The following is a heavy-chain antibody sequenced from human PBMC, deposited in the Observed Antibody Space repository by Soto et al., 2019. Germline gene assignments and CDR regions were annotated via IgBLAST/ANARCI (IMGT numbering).Heavy chain of an antibody. D-gene: IGHD6-13*01. CDR3: EVVSIAAAGDNWFDP. CDR2: IYYSGST. V-gene: IGHV4-31*03. CDR1: GGSISSGGYY. Sequence: LSLTCTVSGGSISSGGYYWSWIRQHPGKGLEWIGYIYYSGSTYYNPSLKSRVTISVDTSKNQFSLKLSSVTAADTAVYYCEVVSIAAAGDNWFDPWGEGTLVTVS. J-gene: IGHJ5*02.